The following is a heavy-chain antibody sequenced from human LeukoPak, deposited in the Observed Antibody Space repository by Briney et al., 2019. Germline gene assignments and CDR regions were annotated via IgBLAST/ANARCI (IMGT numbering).Heavy chain of an antibody. Sequence: VASVKVSCKASGYTFTSYDINWVRQATGQGLEWMGWMNPNSGNTGYAQKFQGRVTMTRNTSISTAYMELSSLRSADTAVYYCARGIVNYDYIWGSYRRKVHFDYWGQGTLVTVSS. CDR2: MNPNSGNT. D-gene: IGHD3-16*02. J-gene: IGHJ4*02. V-gene: IGHV1-8*01. CDR3: ARGIVNYDYIWGSYRRKVHFDY. CDR1: GYTFTSYD.